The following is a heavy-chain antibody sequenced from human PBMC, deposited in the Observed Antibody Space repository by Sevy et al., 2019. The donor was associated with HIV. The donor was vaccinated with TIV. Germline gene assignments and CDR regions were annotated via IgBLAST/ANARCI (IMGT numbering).Heavy chain of an antibody. J-gene: IGHJ5*02. D-gene: IGHD3-10*01. CDR3: ARLSTVRGEFNWFDP. CDR1: GYTVSSYG. CDR2: IGAYNGNT. Sequence: ASVKVSCKASGYTVSSYGISWVRQAPGQGLEWMGWIGAYNGNTKYAQNLQDRVTMTTDTSTSTAYMELRSLRSDDTAVYFCARLSTVRGEFNWFDPWGQGTRVTVSS. V-gene: IGHV1-18*01.